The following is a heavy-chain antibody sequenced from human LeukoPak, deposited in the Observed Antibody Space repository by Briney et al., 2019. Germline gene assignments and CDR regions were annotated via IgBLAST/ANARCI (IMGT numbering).Heavy chain of an antibody. J-gene: IGHJ3*02. CDR3: ARGPKATIAFDI. V-gene: IGHV1-2*02. Sequence: EASVKVSCKASGYTFTGYYMHWVRQAPEQGLEWMGWINPNSGGTNYAQKFQGRVTMTRDTSISTAYMGLSRLRSDDTAVYYCARGPKATIAFDIWGQGTMVTVSS. CDR1: GYTFTGYY. CDR2: INPNSGGT. D-gene: IGHD5-12*01.